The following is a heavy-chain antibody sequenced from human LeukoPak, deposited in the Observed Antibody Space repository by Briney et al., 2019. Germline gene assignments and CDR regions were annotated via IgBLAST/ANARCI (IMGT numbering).Heavy chain of an antibody. CDR1: GYTFTSYD. V-gene: IGHV1-8*03. Sequence: GASVKVSCKASGYTFTSYDINWVRQATGQGLEWMGWMNPNSGNTGYAQKFQGRVTITRNTSISTAYMELSSLRSEDTAVYYCARGPAKRYCSSTSCYGFDYWGQGTLVTVSS. CDR2: MNPNSGNT. D-gene: IGHD2-2*01. CDR3: ARGPAKRYCSSTSCYGFDY. J-gene: IGHJ4*02.